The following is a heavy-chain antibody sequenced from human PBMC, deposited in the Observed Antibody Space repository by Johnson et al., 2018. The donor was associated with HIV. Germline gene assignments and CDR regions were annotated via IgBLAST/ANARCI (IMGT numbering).Heavy chain of an antibody. CDR2: ISYDGSNK. V-gene: IGHV3-30*18. CDR3: AKSLPGYDAFDI. D-gene: IGHD5-12*01. CDR1: GFIFSSYS. J-gene: IGHJ3*02. Sequence: QVQLVESGGGVVQPGRSLVLSCAASGFIFSSYSMHWVRQAPGKGLEWVAVISYDGSNKYYADSVKGRFTIFRDNSKNTLYLQMNSLRAEDTAVYYCAKSLPGYDAFDIWGQGTMVTVSS.